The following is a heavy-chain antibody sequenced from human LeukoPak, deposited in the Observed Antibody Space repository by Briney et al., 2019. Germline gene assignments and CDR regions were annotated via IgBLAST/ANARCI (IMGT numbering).Heavy chain of an antibody. Sequence: SETLSLTCTVSGDSINSGSYYWSWIRQPAGKGLEWIGRIYNSGSANYNPSLKSRVTISVDTSKNQFSLRLSSVTAADTAVYNCARAIDYGDSYFDYWGQGTLVTVSS. CDR1: GDSINSGSYY. D-gene: IGHD4-17*01. CDR3: ARAIDYGDSYFDY. J-gene: IGHJ4*02. V-gene: IGHV4-61*02. CDR2: IYNSGSA.